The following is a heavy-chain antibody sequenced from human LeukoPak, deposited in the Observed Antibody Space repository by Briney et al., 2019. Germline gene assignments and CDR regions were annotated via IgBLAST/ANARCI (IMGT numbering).Heavy chain of an antibody. CDR1: GGSISGRSYY. Sequence: PSETLSLTCTVSGGSISGRSYYWGWIRQPPGKGLEWIGTIHYSGITYYNPSLKSRLTISVDTSKNQFSLKLSSVTAADTAVYYCAGAHCGGDCYSGRAFDIWGQGTMVTVSS. J-gene: IGHJ3*02. V-gene: IGHV4-39*07. D-gene: IGHD2-21*02. CDR2: IHYSGIT. CDR3: AGAHCGGDCYSGRAFDI.